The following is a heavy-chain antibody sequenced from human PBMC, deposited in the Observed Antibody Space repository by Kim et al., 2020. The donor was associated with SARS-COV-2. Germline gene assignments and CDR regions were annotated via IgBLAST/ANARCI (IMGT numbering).Heavy chain of an antibody. D-gene: IGHD6-19*01. Sequence: GGSLRLSCAASGFTFSYYWMSWVRQAPVKWLEWVANIKQDGSEKYYVDSLKGRFTISRDNAKTSLYLHMNSLTVEDTALYYCARDPMYRSGWYGFDYWGQGALDTVSS. J-gene: IGHJ4*02. CDR2: IKQDGSEK. CDR3: ARDPMYRSGWYGFDY. CDR1: GFTFSYYW. V-gene: IGHV3-7*01.